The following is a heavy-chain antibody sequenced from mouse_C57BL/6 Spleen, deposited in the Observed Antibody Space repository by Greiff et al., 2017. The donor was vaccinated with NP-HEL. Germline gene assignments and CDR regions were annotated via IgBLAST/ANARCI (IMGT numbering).Heavy chain of an antibody. CDR2: INYDGSST. CDR3: AREKAYYSNLYAMDY. J-gene: IGHJ4*01. V-gene: IGHV5-16*01. Sequence: EVKLVESEGGLVQPGSSMKLSCTASGFTFSDYYMAWVRQVPEKGLEWVANINYDGSSTYYLDSLKSRFIISRDNAKNSLYLQMSSLKSEDTATYYCAREKAYYSNLYAMDYWGQGTSVTVSS. D-gene: IGHD2-5*01. CDR1: GFTFSDYY.